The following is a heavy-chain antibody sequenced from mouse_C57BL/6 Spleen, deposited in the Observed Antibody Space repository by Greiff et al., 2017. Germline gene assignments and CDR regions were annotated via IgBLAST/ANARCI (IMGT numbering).Heavy chain of an antibody. CDR2: IYPGSGNT. Sequence: VQVVESGAELVRPGASVKLSCKASGYTFTDYYINWVKQRPGQGLEWIARIYPGSGNTYYNEKFKGKATLTAEKSSSTAYMQLSSLTSEDSAVYFCARFGLYAMDYWGQGTSVTVSS. CDR1: GYTFTDYY. V-gene: IGHV1-76*01. J-gene: IGHJ4*01. CDR3: ARFGLYAMDY.